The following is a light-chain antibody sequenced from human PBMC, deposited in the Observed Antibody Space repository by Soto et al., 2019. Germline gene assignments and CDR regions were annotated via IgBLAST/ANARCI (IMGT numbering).Light chain of an antibody. V-gene: IGLV2-14*01. J-gene: IGLJ1*01. CDR1: SSDVGDYNY. Sequence: QSALTQPASVYGSPGQSITISCTGTSSDVGDYNYVSWYQQHPGKAPKLMIYDVSNRPSGVSNRFSGSKSGSTASLTISGLQSEDEADYYCSSYRSRTTRVFGTGTKVTAL. CDR2: DVS. CDR3: SSYRSRTTRV.